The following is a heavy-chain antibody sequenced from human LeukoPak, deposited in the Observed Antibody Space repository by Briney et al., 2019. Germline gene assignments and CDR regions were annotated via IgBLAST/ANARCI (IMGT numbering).Heavy chain of an antibody. J-gene: IGHJ3*02. D-gene: IGHD3-22*01. Sequence: PSETLSLTCTVSGGSISSYYWSWIRQPPGKGLEWIGYIYYSGSTNYNPSLKSRVTISVDTSKNQFSLKLSSVTAADTAVYYCARADDSSGYYPDDAFDIWGQGTMVTVSS. CDR1: GGSISSYY. V-gene: IGHV4-59*01. CDR2: IYYSGST. CDR3: ARADDSSGYYPDDAFDI.